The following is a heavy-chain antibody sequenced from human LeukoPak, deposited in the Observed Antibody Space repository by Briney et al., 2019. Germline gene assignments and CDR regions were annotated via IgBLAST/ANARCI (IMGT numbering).Heavy chain of an antibody. CDR3: ARQSSGWQYYYYYYYTDV. D-gene: IGHD6-19*01. J-gene: IGHJ6*03. Sequence: GESLKISCKGSGYSFTSYWIGWVRQMPGKGLEWMGIIYPGDSDTRYSPSFQGQVTISADKSISTAYLQWSSLKASDTAMYYCARQSSGWQYYYYYYYTDVWGKGTTVTVSS. CDR2: IYPGDSDT. CDR1: GYSFTSYW. V-gene: IGHV5-51*01.